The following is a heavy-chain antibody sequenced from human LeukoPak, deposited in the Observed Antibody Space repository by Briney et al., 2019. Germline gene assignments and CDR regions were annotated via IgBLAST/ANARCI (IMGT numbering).Heavy chain of an antibody. Sequence: GGSLRLSCAASGCPFSSYSMSWVRPAPGEGLGGGLAISGSGGSTYYADSVKGRFTISRDNSKNTLYLQMNSLRAEDTAVYYCANFETIVVVPAAKLWGQGTLVTVSS. CDR3: ANFETIVVVPAAKL. V-gene: IGHV3-23*01. CDR2: ISGSGGST. J-gene: IGHJ4*02. CDR1: GCPFSSYS. D-gene: IGHD2-2*01.